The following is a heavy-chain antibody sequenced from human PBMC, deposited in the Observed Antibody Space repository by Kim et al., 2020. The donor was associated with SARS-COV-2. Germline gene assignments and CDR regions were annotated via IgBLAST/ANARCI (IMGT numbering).Heavy chain of an antibody. V-gene: IGHV3-53*01. CDR3: ARGDYDILTGYY. Sequence: YFADSVKGRFTISRDNSKNTLYLQMNSLRAEDTAVYYCARGDYDILTGYYWGQGTLVTVSS. D-gene: IGHD3-9*01. J-gene: IGHJ4*02.